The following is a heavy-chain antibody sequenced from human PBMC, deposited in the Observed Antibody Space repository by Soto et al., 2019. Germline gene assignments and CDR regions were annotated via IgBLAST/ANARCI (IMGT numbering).Heavy chain of an antibody. V-gene: IGHV3-30*03. J-gene: IGHJ4*02. CDR1: EFTLSKYA. D-gene: IGHD4-17*01. CDR2: ISYDGNNK. CDR3: ARGPSYRDSHLAH. Sequence: GALRLSCAASEFTLSKYAIHLGRQGPGKGLQWLAVISYDGNNKYYADSVEGRFTISRDNSKNTVYLQMNSLRLEDTAVYYCARGPSYRDSHLAHWGQGTLVTVSS.